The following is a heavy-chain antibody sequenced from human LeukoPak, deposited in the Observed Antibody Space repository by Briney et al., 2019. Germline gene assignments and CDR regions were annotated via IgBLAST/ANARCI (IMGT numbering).Heavy chain of an antibody. CDR2: VDYSGST. Sequence: SETLSLTCAVYGGSFSGYYWSWIRQPPGKGLEWIGSVDYSGSTYFNPSLKSRVTISADTSKNQFSLKLRSVTAADTAVYYCARHSIPYYAFWTGYFFDYWGQGTLVTVSS. D-gene: IGHD3-3*01. CDR3: ARHSIPYYAFWTGYFFDY. J-gene: IGHJ4*02. CDR1: GGSFSGYY. V-gene: IGHV4-34*01.